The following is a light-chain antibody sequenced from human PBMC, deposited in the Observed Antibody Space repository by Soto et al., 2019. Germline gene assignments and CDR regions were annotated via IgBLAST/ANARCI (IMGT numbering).Light chain of an antibody. CDR1: LPITTY. Sequence: DIQMTQSPSSLSASVGDRVTITCRASLPITTYLNWFQQKPGKAPKLLIYAASTLQSGVPSRFSGGGSETDFTLTISSLQPEDFGTYYCQQNYNSRWTFGQGTEIDI. CDR3: QQNYNSRWT. J-gene: IGKJ1*01. V-gene: IGKV1-39*01. CDR2: AAS.